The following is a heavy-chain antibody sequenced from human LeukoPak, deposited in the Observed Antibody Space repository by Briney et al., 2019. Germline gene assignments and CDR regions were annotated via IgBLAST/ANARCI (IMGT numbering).Heavy chain of an antibody. CDR1: GGSFSGYY. D-gene: IGHD5-12*01. CDR2: INHSGST. V-gene: IGHV4-34*10. Sequence: SETLSLTCAVYGGSFSGYYWSWIRQPPGKGLEWIGEINHSGSTNYNPSLKSRVTMSVDTSKNQFSLKLSSVTAADTAVYYCARYVDVVATSDAFDIWGQGTMVTVSS. J-gene: IGHJ3*02. CDR3: ARYVDVVATSDAFDI.